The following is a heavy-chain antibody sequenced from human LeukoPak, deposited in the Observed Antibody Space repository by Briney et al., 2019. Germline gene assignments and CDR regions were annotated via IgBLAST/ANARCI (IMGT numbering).Heavy chain of an antibody. CDR1: GGSISNSNYY. CDR3: ASNWGGDEYYFDY. J-gene: IGHJ4*02. D-gene: IGHD7-27*01. CDR2: IYYSGST. Sequence: KPSETLSLTCAVSGGSISNSNYYWGWIRQPPEKGREWIGSIYYSGSTFYRASLKRRATISADTSKNQFSLRLSFVTAADTAVYYCASNWGGDEYYFDYWGQGSLVTVSS. V-gene: IGHV4-39*01.